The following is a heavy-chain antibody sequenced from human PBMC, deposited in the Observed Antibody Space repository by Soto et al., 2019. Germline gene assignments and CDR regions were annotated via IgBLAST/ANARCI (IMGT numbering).Heavy chain of an antibody. V-gene: IGHV3-23*01. Sequence: EVQLLESGGGLVQPGGSLRLSCAASGFTFSNSAMSWVRQAPGKGLDWVSGISDSGGSTYYADSVKGRFTISRDNSKNTRYLQRSSLRAEDTAVYYWARGGRARYGFDFWGQGTLVTVSS. CDR1: GFTFSNSA. CDR2: ISDSGGST. J-gene: IGHJ4*02. D-gene: IGHD1-1*01. CDR3: ARGGRARYGFDF.